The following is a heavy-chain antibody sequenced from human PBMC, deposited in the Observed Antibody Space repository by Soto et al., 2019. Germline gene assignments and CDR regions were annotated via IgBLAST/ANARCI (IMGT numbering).Heavy chain of an antibody. CDR1: GDSVSSYSAA. V-gene: IGHV6-1*01. D-gene: IGHD3-10*01. Sequence: SQTLSLTCAISGDSVSSYSAAWNWIRQSPSGGLEWLGRTYYRSRFFSNYAESVKSRIIINPDTSKNQFSLQLKSVTPEDTAVYYCVRDRYSSSGWFDPWGQGTPVTVSS. J-gene: IGHJ5*02. CDR2: TYYRSRFFS. CDR3: VRDRYSSSGWFDP.